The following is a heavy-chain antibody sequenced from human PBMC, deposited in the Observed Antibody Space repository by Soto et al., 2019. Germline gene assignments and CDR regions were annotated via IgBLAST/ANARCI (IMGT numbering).Heavy chain of an antibody. CDR2: FDREDGET. CDR1: GYTLTELS. J-gene: IGHJ5*02. D-gene: IGHD6-13*01. Sequence: ASVKVSCKVSGYTLTELSIHWVRQAPGKGLEWMGGFDREDGETIFPQKFQGRVTMTEDTSTDTAYMELSSLRSDDTAVYYCATYPHGIAGHANRFDPWGQGTLVTVPQ. V-gene: IGHV1-24*01. CDR3: ATYPHGIAGHANRFDP.